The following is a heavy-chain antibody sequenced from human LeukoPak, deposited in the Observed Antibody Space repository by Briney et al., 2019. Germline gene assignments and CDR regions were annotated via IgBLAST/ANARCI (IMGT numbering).Heavy chain of an antibody. CDR3: AREGGDCYSGCLQH. CDR1: GFTFSSYA. Sequence: PGGSLRLSCAASGFTFSSYAMSWVRQAPGKGLEWVSAISGSGGSTYYADSVKGRFTISRDNSKNTLYLQMNSLRAEDTAVYYCAREGGDCYSGCLQHWGQGTLVTVSS. CDR2: ISGSGGST. V-gene: IGHV3-23*01. J-gene: IGHJ1*01. D-gene: IGHD2-21*02.